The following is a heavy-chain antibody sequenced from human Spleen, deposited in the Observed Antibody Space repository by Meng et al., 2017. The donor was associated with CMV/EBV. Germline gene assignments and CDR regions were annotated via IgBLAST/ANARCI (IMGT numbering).Heavy chain of an antibody. J-gene: IGHJ6*02. CDR3: ARGAPVVVPAYRPLNV. V-gene: IGHV3-7*01. CDR1: EFSLNEYW. Sequence: GGSLRLSCAASEFSLNEYWMTWVRQAPGKGLEWVANIKQDGSEIYYVDSVKGRFTISRDNAKNSVYLQMHSLRAEYTGTYYCARGAPVVVPAYRPLNVLGQGTTVTVSS. D-gene: IGHD2-2*01. CDR2: IKQDGSEI.